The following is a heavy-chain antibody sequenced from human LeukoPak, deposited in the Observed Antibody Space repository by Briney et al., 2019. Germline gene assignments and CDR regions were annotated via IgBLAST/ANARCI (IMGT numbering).Heavy chain of an antibody. CDR2: INWNGGST. CDR3: ARARSTGYYVADY. CDR1: GFSFSIYE. Sequence: EGSLRLSCAASGFSFSIYEMNWVRQAPGKGLEWVSGINWNGGSTGYADSVKGRFTISRDNAKNSLYLQMNSLRAEDTALYYCARARSTGYYVADYWGQGTLVTVSS. D-gene: IGHD3-9*01. V-gene: IGHV3-20*04. J-gene: IGHJ4*02.